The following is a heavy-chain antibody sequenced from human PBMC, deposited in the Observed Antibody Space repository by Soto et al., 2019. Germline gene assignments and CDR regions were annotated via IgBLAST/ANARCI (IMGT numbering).Heavy chain of an antibody. CDR1: GGSISSYY. CDR2: IYYSGST. D-gene: IGHD5-12*01. V-gene: IGHV4-59*01. Sequence: SETLSLTCTVSGGSISSYYWSWILQPPGKGLEWIGYIYYSGSTNYNPSVKSRVTISVDTSKNQFSLKLSSVTAADTAVYYCARADGYNFHFDYWGQGTLVTVYS. CDR3: ARADGYNFHFDY. J-gene: IGHJ4*02.